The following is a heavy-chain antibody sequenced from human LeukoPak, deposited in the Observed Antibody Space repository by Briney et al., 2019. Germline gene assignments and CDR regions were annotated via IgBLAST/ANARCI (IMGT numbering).Heavy chain of an antibody. D-gene: IGHD1-1*01. CDR1: GFTFSNYW. CDR2: IKSDGSST. Sequence: PGGSLRLSCAASGFTFSNYWMHWVRQAPGKGPVWVSRIKSDGSSTRFADSVQGRFTISRDHGKNTLYLQMNSLRAEDTAVYYCARVGETNNWYPGDVDLWGQGDRVTVSS. J-gene: IGHJ5*02. CDR3: ARVGETNNWYPGDVDL. V-gene: IGHV3-74*01.